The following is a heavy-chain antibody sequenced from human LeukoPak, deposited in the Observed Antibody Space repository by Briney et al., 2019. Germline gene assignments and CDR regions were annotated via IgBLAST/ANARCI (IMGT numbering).Heavy chain of an antibody. CDR2: ITGSGGAT. CDR1: GFTFSTYA. D-gene: IGHD6-19*01. V-gene: IGHV3-23*01. Sequence: GGSLRLSCAASGFTFSTYAVNWVRQAPGKGLEWVSAITGSGGATYYADSVKGRFTISRDNAKNSLYLQMNSLRGEDTAVYYCASEGGSGWYWYFDLWGRGTLVTVSS. CDR3: ASEGGSGWYWYFDL. J-gene: IGHJ2*01.